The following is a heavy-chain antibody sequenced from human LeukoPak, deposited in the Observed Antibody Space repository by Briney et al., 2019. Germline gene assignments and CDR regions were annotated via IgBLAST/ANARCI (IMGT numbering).Heavy chain of an antibody. V-gene: IGHV4-34*01. CDR1: GFTFSTYA. J-gene: IGHJ6*02. CDR3: ARVSVTNYYYGMDV. Sequence: SGGSLRLSCAASGFTFSTYAMSWVRQPPGKGLEWIGEINHSGSTNYNPSLKSRVTISVDTSKNQFSLKLSSVTAADTAVYYCARVSVTNYYYGMDVWGQGTTVTVSS. D-gene: IGHD4-4*01. CDR2: INHSGST.